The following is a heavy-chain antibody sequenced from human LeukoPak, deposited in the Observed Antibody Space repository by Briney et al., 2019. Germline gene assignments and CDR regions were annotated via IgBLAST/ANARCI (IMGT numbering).Heavy chain of an antibody. Sequence: GGSLRLSCAASGFSFNTYSMTWVRQAPGKGLEWISHISAASHGIYYADSVKGRFTISRDNAKNTLYLQMNSLRAEDTAVYYCARGSDLWGRGTLVTVSS. CDR2: ISAASHGI. J-gene: IGHJ2*01. CDR3: ARGSDL. V-gene: IGHV3-48*04. CDR1: GFSFNTYS.